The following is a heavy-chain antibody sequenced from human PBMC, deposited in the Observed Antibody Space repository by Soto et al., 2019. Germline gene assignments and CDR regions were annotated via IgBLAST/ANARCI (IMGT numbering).Heavy chain of an antibody. V-gene: IGHV4-59*01. CDR3: ARAVEYSGYDIFDY. J-gene: IGHJ4*02. D-gene: IGHD5-12*01. CDR2: IYYSGST. Sequence: SETLSLTCTVSGGSISSYYWSWIRQPPGKGLEWIGYIYYSGSTNYNPSLKSRVTISVDTSKNQFSLRLSSVTAADTAVYYCARAVEYSGYDIFDYWGQGTLVTVSS. CDR1: GGSISSYY.